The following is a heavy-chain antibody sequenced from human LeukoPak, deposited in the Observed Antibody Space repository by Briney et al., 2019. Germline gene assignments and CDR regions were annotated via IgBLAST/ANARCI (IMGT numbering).Heavy chain of an antibody. V-gene: IGHV3-23*01. D-gene: IGHD1-14*01. CDR3: AKDIKGTNYYYYGMGA. J-gene: IGHJ6*02. Sequence: GGSLRLSCAASGFTFSNSAMTWVRQAPGKGLDWVSAINGGGGRTYHADSVKGRFTISRDNSKNTLYLQMNSLRVEDTAVYYCAKDIKGTNYYYYGMGAWGQGTTVTVSS. CDR2: INGGGGRT. CDR1: GFTFSNSA.